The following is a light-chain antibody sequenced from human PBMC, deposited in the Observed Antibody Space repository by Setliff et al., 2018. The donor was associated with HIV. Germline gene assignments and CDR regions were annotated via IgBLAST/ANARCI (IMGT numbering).Light chain of an antibody. CDR3: SSYAISNTLL. V-gene: IGLV2-14*01. CDR2: EVR. Sequence: QSALTQPASVSRSPGRSITISCTGTSSDVGGYNSVSWYQQHPGKAPKLILFEVRNRPSGVSDRFSGSKSGNTASLTISGLQAEDEADYYCSSYAISNTLLFGTGTKVTVL. J-gene: IGLJ1*01. CDR1: SSDVGGYNS.